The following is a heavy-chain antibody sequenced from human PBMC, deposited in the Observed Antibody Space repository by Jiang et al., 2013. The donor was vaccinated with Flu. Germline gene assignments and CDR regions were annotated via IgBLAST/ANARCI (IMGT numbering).Heavy chain of an antibody. D-gene: IGHD5-12*01. Sequence: TLSLTCTVSGGSISSYYWSWIRQPPGKGLEWIGYIYYSGSTNYNPSLKSRVTISVDTSKNQFSLKLNSVTAADTAVYYCARSGPYGGYDYWGQGTLVTVSS. CDR3: ARSGPYGGYDY. CDR2: IYYSGST. J-gene: IGHJ4*02. CDR1: GGSISSYY. V-gene: IGHV4-59*01.